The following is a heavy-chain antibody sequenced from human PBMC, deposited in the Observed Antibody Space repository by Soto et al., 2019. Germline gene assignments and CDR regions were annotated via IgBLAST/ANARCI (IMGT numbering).Heavy chain of an antibody. CDR2: IIPILGIA. CDR1: GYTFTSYG. V-gene: IGHV1-69*04. CDR3: ARVKDPSYYYYYMDV. Sequence: GASVKVSCKASGYTFTSYGISWVRQAPGQGLEWMGRIIPILGIANYAQKFQGRVTITADKSTSTAYMELSSLRSEDTAVYYCARVKDPSYYYYYMDVWGKGTTVTVSS. D-gene: IGHD2-15*01. J-gene: IGHJ6*03.